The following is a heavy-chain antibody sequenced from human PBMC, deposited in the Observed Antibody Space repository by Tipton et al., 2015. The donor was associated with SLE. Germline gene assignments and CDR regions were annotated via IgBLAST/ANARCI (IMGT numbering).Heavy chain of an antibody. V-gene: IGHV4-34*01. CDR1: GGSFSDHY. D-gene: IGHD7-27*01. CDR3: ARGLPTWGAYVHFDS. Sequence: LRLSCAVYGGSFSDHYWSWIRQTPGRGLELIGEIFHTGSTNYNTALQSRATISLDTSQTQFSLTLKSVTAADTAVYFCARGLPTWGAYVHFDSWGQGTLVSVSS. CDR2: IFHTGST. J-gene: IGHJ4*02.